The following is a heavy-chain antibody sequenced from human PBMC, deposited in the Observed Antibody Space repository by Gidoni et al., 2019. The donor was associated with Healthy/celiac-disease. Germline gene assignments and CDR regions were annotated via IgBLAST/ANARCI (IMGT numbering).Heavy chain of an antibody. CDR1: GYSFTSYW. Sequence: EVQLVQSGAEVKKPGESLRISCEGSGYSFTSYWIIWVRQVPGKGLEWMGRIDPSDSYTNYSPSFQGHVTISADKSISTAYLQWTSLKASDTAMYYCARSPGTYSENWGQGTLVTVSS. D-gene: IGHD1-1*01. CDR3: ARSPGTYSEN. CDR2: IDPSDSYT. V-gene: IGHV5-10-1*03. J-gene: IGHJ4*02.